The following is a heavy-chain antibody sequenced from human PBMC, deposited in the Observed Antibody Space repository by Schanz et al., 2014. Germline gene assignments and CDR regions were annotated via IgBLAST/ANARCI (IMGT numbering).Heavy chain of an antibody. Sequence: QVQLQESGPGLVKPSQTLSLTCTVSGGSVSSGGDYWSWIRQHPGKGLEWIGFISYSGSTYYNPSLKSRVTISVDKSKNQFSLTLTSLTAADTAVYYCARDTTWRLDLWGRGTLVTVSS. D-gene: IGHD1-1*01. J-gene: IGHJ2*01. CDR3: ARDTTWRLDL. V-gene: IGHV4-31*03. CDR1: GGSVSSGGDY. CDR2: ISYSGST.